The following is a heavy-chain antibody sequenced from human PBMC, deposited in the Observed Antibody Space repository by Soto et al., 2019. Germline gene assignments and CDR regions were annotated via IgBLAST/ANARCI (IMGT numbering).Heavy chain of an antibody. CDR3: AREAAGFDI. CDR1: RFTVSDDH. J-gene: IGHJ3*02. Sequence: EMQLVETGGGLIQPGGSLRLSCAASRFTVSDDHMSWVRQAPGKGPEWVSVIYYGGTTYYADSVQGRFTISRDKSKNTLYLQMNDLRADDTAVYYCAREAAGFDIWGQGTMVTVSS. CDR2: IYYGGTT. V-gene: IGHV3-53*02.